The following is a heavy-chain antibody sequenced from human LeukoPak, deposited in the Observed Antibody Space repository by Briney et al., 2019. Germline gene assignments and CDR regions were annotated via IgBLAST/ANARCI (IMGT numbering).Heavy chain of an antibody. CDR1: GFTFSSYA. CDR2: TIGGDGPA. J-gene: IGHJ4*02. D-gene: IGHD2-21*02. Sequence: GGSLRLSCAASGFTFSSYAMSWVRQAPGKGLEWIGRTIGGDGPADYAAPVKGRFTISRDYSKDTMYLHTNSLKTEDTAVYYCTWMGTVVTVDIWGQGTLVTVSS. CDR3: TWMGTVVTVDI. V-gene: IGHV3-15*01.